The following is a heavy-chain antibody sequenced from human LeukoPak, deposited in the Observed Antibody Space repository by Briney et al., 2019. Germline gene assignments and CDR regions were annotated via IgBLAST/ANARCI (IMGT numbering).Heavy chain of an antibody. CDR3: ARGFTIFGVVNDAFDI. V-gene: IGHV3-74*01. CDR2: IDSDGSST. D-gene: IGHD3-3*01. Sequence: AGGSLRLSCAASGFTFSDYWMHWVRQAPGKGLVWVSRIDSDGSSTSNADSVKGRFTISRDNAKNTVYLQMNGLRAEDTAVYYCARGFTIFGVVNDAFDIWGQGTMVTVSS. CDR1: GFTFSDYW. J-gene: IGHJ3*02.